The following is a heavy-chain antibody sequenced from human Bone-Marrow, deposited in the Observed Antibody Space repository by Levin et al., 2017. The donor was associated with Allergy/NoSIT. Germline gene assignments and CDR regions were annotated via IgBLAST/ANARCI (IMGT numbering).Heavy chain of an antibody. Sequence: PGGSLRLSCVVSGFTFNTYRMSWVRQAPGKGPEWVANIKQDGTEIFYLGSVRGRFTVSRDNSKNSLYLQLNDLRADDTAVYYCARYDYGSFDHWGQGAQVTVSS. CDR2: IKQDGTEI. CDR1: GFTFNTYR. CDR3: ARYDYGSFDH. V-gene: IGHV3-7*01. D-gene: IGHD3-10*01. J-gene: IGHJ4*02.